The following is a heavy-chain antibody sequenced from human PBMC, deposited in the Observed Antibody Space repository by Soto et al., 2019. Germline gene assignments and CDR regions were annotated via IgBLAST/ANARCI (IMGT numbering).Heavy chain of an antibody. Sequence: EVQLLESGGGLVQPGGSLRLSCAASGFTFSSYAMRWVRQAPVKGLEWVSAISGSGGSTYYADSVKGRFTISRDNSKNTLYLQMNSLRAEETAVYYCARRGSGSYDDYWGQGTLVTVSS. V-gene: IGHV3-23*01. CDR1: GFTFSSYA. CDR2: ISGSGGST. J-gene: IGHJ4*02. CDR3: ARRGSGSYDDY. D-gene: IGHD1-26*01.